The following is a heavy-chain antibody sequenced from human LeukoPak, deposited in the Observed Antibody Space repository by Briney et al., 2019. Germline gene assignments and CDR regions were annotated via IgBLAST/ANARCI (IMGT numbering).Heavy chain of an antibody. J-gene: IGHJ6*02. CDR2: IYYSGST. CDR1: GGSISSYY. Sequence: SETLSLTCTVSGGSISSYYWSWIRQPPGKGLEWIGYIYYSGSTNYNPSLKSRVTISVDTSKNQFSLKLSSVTAADTAVYYCARDPGYYDSSGYYPNYYYYYGMDVWGQGTTVTVSS. V-gene: IGHV4-59*01. CDR3: ARDPGYYDSSGYYPNYYYYYGMDV. D-gene: IGHD3-22*01.